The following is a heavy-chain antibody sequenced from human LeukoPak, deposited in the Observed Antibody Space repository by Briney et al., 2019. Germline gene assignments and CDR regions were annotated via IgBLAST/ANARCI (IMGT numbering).Heavy chain of an antibody. V-gene: IGHV3-23*01. J-gene: IGHJ4*02. Sequence: GGSLRLSCAASGFTFTNYAMSWVRQAPGKGLEWVSTIGKSGGGTYYADSVKGRFTISRDNSKSTLYLQMNSLRAEDTAVYYCAKVGLVYYGSGSATYFDYWGQGTLVTVSS. D-gene: IGHD3-10*01. CDR2: IGKSGGGT. CDR3: AKVGLVYYGSGSATYFDY. CDR1: GFTFTNYA.